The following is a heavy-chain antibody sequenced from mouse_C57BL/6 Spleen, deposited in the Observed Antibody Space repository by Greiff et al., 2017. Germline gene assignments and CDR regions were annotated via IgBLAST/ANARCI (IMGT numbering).Heavy chain of an antibody. CDR1: GYAFTNYL. J-gene: IGHJ2*01. Sequence: QVQLQQSGAELVRPGTSVKVSCKASGYAFTNYLIEWVKQRPGQGLEWIGVINPGSGGTNYNEKFKGKATLTADKSSSTAYMQLSSLTSEDSAVYFCARSATTVVARGYFDYWGQGTTLTVSS. V-gene: IGHV1-54*01. CDR2: INPGSGGT. CDR3: ARSATTVVARGYFDY. D-gene: IGHD1-1*01.